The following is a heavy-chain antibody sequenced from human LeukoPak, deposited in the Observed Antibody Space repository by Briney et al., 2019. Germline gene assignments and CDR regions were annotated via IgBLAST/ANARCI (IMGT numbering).Heavy chain of an antibody. CDR3: ARRVYSSNSGFDY. V-gene: IGHV4-39*01. Sequence: SETLSLTCTVSGGSISISSYYWGWIRQPPGKGLEWIGTIYYRGNTYYNPSLKSRVTISVDTSKNQFSLKMSSVTAADTAVYYCARRVYSSNSGFDYWGQGTLVTVSS. J-gene: IGHJ4*02. CDR2: IYYRGNT. CDR1: GGSISISSYY. D-gene: IGHD6-13*01.